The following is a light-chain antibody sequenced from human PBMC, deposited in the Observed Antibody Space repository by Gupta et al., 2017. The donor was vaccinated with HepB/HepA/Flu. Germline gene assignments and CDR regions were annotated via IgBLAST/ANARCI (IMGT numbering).Light chain of an antibody. CDR3: GTWDASLGGYV. Sequence: SVFTQPPSVSAAPGQQVTISCSGSGSNIGNNYVSWYQQLPGTAPKYLMYEDKKRPSGSADRCSGSTSGTNATLDITGLQTGDEADYYCGTWDASLGGYVFGTGTKVTVL. V-gene: IGLV1-51*02. CDR2: EDK. CDR1: GSNIGNNY. J-gene: IGLJ1*01.